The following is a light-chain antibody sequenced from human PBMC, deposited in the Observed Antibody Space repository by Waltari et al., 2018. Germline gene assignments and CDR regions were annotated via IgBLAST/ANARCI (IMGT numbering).Light chain of an antibody. CDR2: EVS. J-gene: IGLJ2*01. CDR1: GSDFRDYDF. CDR3: SSFAGRWI. V-gene: IGLV2-8*01. Sequence: QSALTQPPSASGSPGQSVTISCTGSGSDFRDYDFVSWYQQHPGKAPKVILSEVSKRSSGVPDRFSGSKSGNTASLTVSGLQAEDEADYYCSSFAGRWIFGGGTKLTVL.